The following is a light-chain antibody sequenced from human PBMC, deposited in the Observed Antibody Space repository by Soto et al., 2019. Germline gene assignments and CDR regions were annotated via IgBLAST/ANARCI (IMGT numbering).Light chain of an antibody. Sequence: QALVTQEPSLTVSPGGKVILTCGSTTGPVTTGHYPYWFQQKPGQAPRPLVYDTANIFSWTPVRFSGSLVGGKAALTLSGAQPEDEAEYYRLLSYSCNYVLGHGTKVTVL. CDR3: LLSYSCNYV. V-gene: IGLV7-46*01. CDR1: TGPVTTGHY. CDR2: DTA. J-gene: IGLJ1*01.